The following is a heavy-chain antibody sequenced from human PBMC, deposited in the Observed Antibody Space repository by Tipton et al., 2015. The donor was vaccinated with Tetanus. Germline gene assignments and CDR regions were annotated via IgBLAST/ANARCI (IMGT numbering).Heavy chain of an antibody. CDR1: GDSISSGNYR. V-gene: IGHV4-31*03. D-gene: IGHD2-8*02. Sequence: TLSLTCTVSGDSISSGNYRYNWIRQLPGKGLEWIGYIYHTGTTYYNPSFKSRVSISVDTSMSQFSLELRSVTAADTAVYYCARYHCTGTTCQHLDHWGQGTLVTVSS. CDR2: IYHTGTT. CDR3: ARYHCTGTTCQHLDH. J-gene: IGHJ4*01.